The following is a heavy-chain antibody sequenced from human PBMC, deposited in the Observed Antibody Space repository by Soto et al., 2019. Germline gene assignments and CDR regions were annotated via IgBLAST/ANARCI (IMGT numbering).Heavy chain of an antibody. J-gene: IGHJ6*02. V-gene: IGHV4-4*02. D-gene: IGHD2-21*02. CDR3: AVVNGGYCGGMDV. CDR1: GGSISSSNW. Sequence: QVQLQESGPGLVKPSGTLSLTCAVSGGSISSSNWWSWVRQPPGKGLEWIGESKHSGSTNYNPSLTSTVNIAADKAKNQFSLRLSSVTAADSAVYYCAVVNGGYCGGMDVWGQGTTVTVSS. CDR2: SKHSGST.